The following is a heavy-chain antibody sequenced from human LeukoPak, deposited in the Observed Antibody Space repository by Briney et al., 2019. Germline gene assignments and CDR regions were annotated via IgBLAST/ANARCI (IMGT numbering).Heavy chain of an antibody. CDR3: ARGPSYYDFWSGYSYGY. CDR1: GGSFSGYY. D-gene: IGHD3-3*01. CDR2: INHSGST. Sequence: SETLSLTCAVYGGSFSGYYWSWIRQPPGKGLEWIGEINHSGSTNYTPSLKSRVTISVDTSKNQFSLKLSSVTAADTAVYYCARGPSYYDFWSGYSYGYWGQGTLVTVSS. J-gene: IGHJ4*02. V-gene: IGHV4-34*01.